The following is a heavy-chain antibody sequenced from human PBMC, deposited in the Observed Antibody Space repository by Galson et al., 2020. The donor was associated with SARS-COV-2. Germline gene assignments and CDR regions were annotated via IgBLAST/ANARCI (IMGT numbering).Heavy chain of an antibody. Sequence: GESLKISCAASGFTFSSYWMSWVRQAPGKGLEWVANIKQDGSEKYYVDSVKGRFTISRDNAKNSLYLQMNSLRAEDTAVYYCATDPGRLLEWLSPPPYCYGMYVWGQGTTVTVSS. V-gene: IGHV3-7*01. CDR2: IKQDGSEK. J-gene: IGHJ6*02. D-gene: IGHD3-3*01. CDR1: GFTFSSYW. CDR3: ATDPGRLLEWLSPPPYCYGMYV.